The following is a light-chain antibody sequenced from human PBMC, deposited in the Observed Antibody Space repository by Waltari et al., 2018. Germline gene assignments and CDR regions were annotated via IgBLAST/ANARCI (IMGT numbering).Light chain of an antibody. J-gene: IGLJ1*01. CDR2: EDT. V-gene: IGLV3-10*01. CDR1: ELPRQY. Sequence: YELTQPPSVSVSPGQTARTTCSGHELPRQYAYWFQQKSGQAPRLVMYEDTKRPSGIPERFSGSSSGTVATLTISGAQVDDEADYYCYSSDSTGLRVFGGGTTVVVL. CDR3: YSSDSTGLRV.